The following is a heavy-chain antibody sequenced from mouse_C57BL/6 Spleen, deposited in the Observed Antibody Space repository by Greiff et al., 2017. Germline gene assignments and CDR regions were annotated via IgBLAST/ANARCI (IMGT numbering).Heavy chain of an antibody. V-gene: IGHV1-80*01. CDR2: IYPGDGDT. Sequence: VKLMESGAELVKPGASVKISCKASGYAFSSYWMNWVKQRPGKGLEWIGQIYPGDGDTNYNGKFKGKATLTADKSSSTAYMQLSSLTSEDSAVYFCAREGGLRGAMDYWGQGTSVTVSS. CDR1: GYAFSSYW. D-gene: IGHD2-2*01. CDR3: AREGGLRGAMDY. J-gene: IGHJ4*01.